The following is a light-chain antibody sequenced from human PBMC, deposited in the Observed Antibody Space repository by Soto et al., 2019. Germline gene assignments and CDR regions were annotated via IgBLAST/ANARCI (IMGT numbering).Light chain of an antibody. CDR1: QSVSID. CDR3: QQRSNWLPIT. CDR2: GAS. J-gene: IGKJ5*01. V-gene: IGKV3-11*01. Sequence: IVLTQSPATVPVSPGERVTLSCRASQSVSIDLAWYQQKPGQAPRLLIYGASSRAAGIPDRFSGSGSGTDFTLTISSLEPEDFAVYYCQQRSNWLPITFGQGTRLEIK.